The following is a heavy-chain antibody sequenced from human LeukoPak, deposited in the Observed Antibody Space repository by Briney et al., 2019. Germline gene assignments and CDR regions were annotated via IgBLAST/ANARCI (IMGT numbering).Heavy chain of an antibody. CDR2: INRDGSGK. J-gene: IGHJ4*02. Sequence: GGSLRLSCAASGFTFSNYWMRWVRQAPGKGMEWVANINRDGSGKSYVDSVKGRFTISRDNTKNSLYLQMNRLRAEETAVCYCGGGLGYWGQGTPVTVSS. V-gene: IGHV3-7*01. D-gene: IGHD2-15*01. CDR3: GGGLGY. CDR1: GFTFSNYW.